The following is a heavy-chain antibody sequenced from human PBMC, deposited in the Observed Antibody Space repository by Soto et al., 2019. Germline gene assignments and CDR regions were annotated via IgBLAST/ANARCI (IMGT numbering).Heavy chain of an antibody. Sequence: SGPTLVKPTQTLTLTCTFSGFSLSTSGVGVGWIRQPPGKALEWLALIYWDDDKRYSPSLKSRLTITKDTSKNQVVLTMTNMDPVDTATYYCAHSPRGTLLRFLEWGFDYWGQGTLVTVSS. J-gene: IGHJ4*02. CDR3: AHSPRGTLLRFLEWGFDY. D-gene: IGHD3-3*01. V-gene: IGHV2-5*02. CDR1: GFSLSTSGVG. CDR2: IYWDDDK.